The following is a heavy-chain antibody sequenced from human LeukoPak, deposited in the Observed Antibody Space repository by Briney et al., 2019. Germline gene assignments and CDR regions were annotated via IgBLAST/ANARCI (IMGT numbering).Heavy chain of an antibody. CDR1: GYSISSGYY. CDR3: ARDDGDYFPLYSFDS. Sequence: KPSETLSLTCAVSGYSISSGYYWGWIRQPPGKGLEWIGSIYHSGSTYYNPSLKSRVTISVDTSKNQFSLKLSSVPAADTAVYYCARDDGDYFPLYSFDSWGQGTLVTVSS. CDR2: IYHSGST. J-gene: IGHJ4*02. D-gene: IGHD4-17*01. V-gene: IGHV4-38-2*02.